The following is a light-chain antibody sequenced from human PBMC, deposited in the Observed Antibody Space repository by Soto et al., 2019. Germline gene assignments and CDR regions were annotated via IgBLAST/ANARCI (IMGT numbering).Light chain of an antibody. V-gene: IGKV1-12*01. CDR2: AAS. Sequence: DIQMTQSPSSVPASVGDRVTITCRSSEDISTWLAWYQQKPGKAPKLLIYAASSLQSGVPSRFSGSGSGTDFTLTISSLQPEDFATCYCQHADSFPLITFGQGTRLEIK. CDR3: QHADSFPLIT. CDR1: EDISTW. J-gene: IGKJ5*01.